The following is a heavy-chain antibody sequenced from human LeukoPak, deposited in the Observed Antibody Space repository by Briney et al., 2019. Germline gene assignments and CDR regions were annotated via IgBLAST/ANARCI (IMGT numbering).Heavy chain of an antibody. V-gene: IGHV4-34*01. CDR3: ARGAVRGVIIYYGMDV. J-gene: IGHJ6*02. CDR2: INHSGST. D-gene: IGHD3-10*01. Sequence: PSETLSLTCAVYGGSFSGYYWSWIRHPPGKGLEWIGEINHSGSTNYNPSLKSRVTISVDTSKNQFSLKLSSVTAADTAVYYCARGAVRGVIIYYGMDVWGQGTTVTVSS. CDR1: GGSFSGYY.